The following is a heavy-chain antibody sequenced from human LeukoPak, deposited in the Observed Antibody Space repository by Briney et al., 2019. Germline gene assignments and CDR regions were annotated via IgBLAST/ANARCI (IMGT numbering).Heavy chain of an antibody. CDR2: VSGSGSST. J-gene: IGHJ6*03. CDR3: AKVGGGYSYGGYYYYMDV. D-gene: IGHD5-18*01. V-gene: IGHV3-23*01. CDR1: GFTFSSHA. Sequence: TGGSLRLSCATSGFTFSSHAMSWVRQAPGKGLEWVSVVSGSGSSTYYADSVKGRFAISRDNSKNTLYLLMNSLRAEDTAVYYCAKVGGGYSYGGYYYYMDVWGKGTTVTVSS.